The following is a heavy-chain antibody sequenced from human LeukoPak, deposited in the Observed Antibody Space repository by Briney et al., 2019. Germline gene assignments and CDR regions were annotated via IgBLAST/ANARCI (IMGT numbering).Heavy chain of an antibody. V-gene: IGHV4-39*07. Sequence: SETLSLTCTVSGGSISSSSYYWGWIRQPPGKGLEWIGSIYYSGSTYYNPSLKSRVTISVDTSKNQFSLKLSSVTAADTAVYYGTRVVVAASPVYYYYYMDVWGKGTTVTVSS. J-gene: IGHJ6*03. CDR1: GGSISSSSYY. D-gene: IGHD2-15*01. CDR3: TRVVVAASPVYYYYYMDV. CDR2: IYYSGST.